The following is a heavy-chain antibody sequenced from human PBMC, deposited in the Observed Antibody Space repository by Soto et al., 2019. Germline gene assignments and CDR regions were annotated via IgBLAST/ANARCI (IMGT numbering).Heavy chain of an antibody. Sequence: GGSLRLSCAASGFTFSRYAIHWVRQAPGKGLEWVAVISRDGTNKYYVDSVKGRFTISRDNAEHSLYLQMSSLRAEDTAVYYCARLYGSVSTFDYWGQGTLVTVSS. CDR1: GFTFSRYA. CDR2: ISRDGTNK. J-gene: IGHJ4*02. CDR3: ARLYGSVSTFDY. D-gene: IGHD6-25*01. V-gene: IGHV3-30*04.